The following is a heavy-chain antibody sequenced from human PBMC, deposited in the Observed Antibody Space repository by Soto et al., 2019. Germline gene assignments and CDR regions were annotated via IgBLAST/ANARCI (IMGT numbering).Heavy chain of an antibody. V-gene: IGHV3-30*18. CDR3: AKDLRYSRQYYYYYGMDV. D-gene: IGHD2-15*01. Sequence: GPVRLSGAASGFTLRSSGMNWVRKSPGKGLEWVAVISYDGSNKYYADSVKGRFTISRDNSKNTLYLQMNSLRAEDTAVYYCAKDLRYSRQYYYYYGMDVWGQGTTVTVSS. CDR2: ISYDGSNK. CDR1: GFTLRSSG. J-gene: IGHJ6*02.